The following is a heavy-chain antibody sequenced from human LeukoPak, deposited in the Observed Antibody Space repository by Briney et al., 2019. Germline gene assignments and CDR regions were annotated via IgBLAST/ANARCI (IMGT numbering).Heavy chain of an antibody. CDR3: ARDPQSEAYFDY. Sequence: PSETLSLTCTVSGGSISSYYWSWIRQPPGKGLEWIGYIYYSGSTDYNPSLKSRVTISVDTSKNQFSLKLSSVTAADTAVYYCARDPQSEAYFDYWGQGTLVTVSS. CDR1: GGSISSYY. CDR2: IYYSGST. V-gene: IGHV4-59*01. J-gene: IGHJ4*02.